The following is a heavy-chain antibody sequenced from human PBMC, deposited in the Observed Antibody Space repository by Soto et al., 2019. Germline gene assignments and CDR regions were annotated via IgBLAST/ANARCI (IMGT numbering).Heavy chain of an antibody. CDR3: AKATAARPFYYYYMDV. CDR1: GVTFSSYA. J-gene: IGHJ6*03. CDR2: ISGSGAST. D-gene: IGHD6-6*01. Sequence: HPGGSLRLSCAASGVTFSSYAMNWVRQAPGKGLEWVSSISGSGASTYYADSVKGRFTISRDNSKNTLFLQMNSLRAEDTAVYYCAKATAARPFYYYYMDVWGKGTTVTVSS. V-gene: IGHV3-23*01.